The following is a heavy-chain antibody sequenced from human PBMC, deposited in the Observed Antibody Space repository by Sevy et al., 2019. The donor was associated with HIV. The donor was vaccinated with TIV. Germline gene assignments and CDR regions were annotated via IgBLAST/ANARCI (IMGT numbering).Heavy chain of an antibody. J-gene: IGHJ4*02. CDR1: GGTFSSYA. V-gene: IGHV1-69*13. Sequence: ASVKVSCKASGGTFSSYAISWVRQAPGQGLEWMGRIIPIFGTANYAQKFQGRVTITADESTSTAYMELSSLRSEDTAVYYCAREPNRYSSSWYGVAGAGPFDYWGQGTLVTVSS. D-gene: IGHD6-13*01. CDR2: IIPIFGTA. CDR3: AREPNRYSSSWYGVAGAGPFDY.